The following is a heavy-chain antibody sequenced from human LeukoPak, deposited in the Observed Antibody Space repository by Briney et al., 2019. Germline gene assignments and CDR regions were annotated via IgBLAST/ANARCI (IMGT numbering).Heavy chain of an antibody. CDR2: ISSSGSTI. Sequence: GGSLRLSCSASGFTFSTYTMNWVRQAPGKGLEWVSYISSSGSTIYYADSVKGRFTISRDNAKNSLYLQMNSLRAEDTAVYYCAELGITMIGGVWGKGTTVTISS. D-gene: IGHD3-10*02. J-gene: IGHJ6*04. CDR1: GFTFSTYT. V-gene: IGHV3-48*04. CDR3: AELGITMIGGV.